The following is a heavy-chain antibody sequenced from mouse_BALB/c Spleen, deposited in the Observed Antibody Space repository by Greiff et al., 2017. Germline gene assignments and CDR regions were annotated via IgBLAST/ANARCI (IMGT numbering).Heavy chain of an antibody. V-gene: IGHV2-2*02. Sequence: VQLQESGPGLVQPSQSLSITCTVSGFSLTSYGVHWVRQSPGKGLEWLGVIWSGGSTDYNAAFISRLSISKDNSKSQVFFKMNSLQANDTAIYYCARIWDRAMDYWGQVTSVTVSS. D-gene: IGHD3-3*01. CDR1: GFSLTSYG. CDR2: IWSGGST. CDR3: ARIWDRAMDY. J-gene: IGHJ4*01.